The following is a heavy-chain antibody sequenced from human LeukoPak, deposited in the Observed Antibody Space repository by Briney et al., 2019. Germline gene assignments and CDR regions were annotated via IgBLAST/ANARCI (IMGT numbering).Heavy chain of an antibody. CDR2: IKQDGSEK. J-gene: IGHJ4*02. Sequence: PGGSLRLSCAASGFTFSSYAMSWVRQAPGKGLEWVANIKQDGSEKYYVDSVKGRFTISRDNAKNLLYLQMNSLRAEDTAVYYCARVSYDSSGYYWGPDYWGQGTLVTVSS. V-gene: IGHV3-7*01. D-gene: IGHD3-22*01. CDR3: ARVSYDSSGYYWGPDY. CDR1: GFTFSSYA.